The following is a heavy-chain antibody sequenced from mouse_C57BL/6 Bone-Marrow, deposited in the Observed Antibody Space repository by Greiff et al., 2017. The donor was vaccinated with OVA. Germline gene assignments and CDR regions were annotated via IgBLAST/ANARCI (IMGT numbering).Heavy chain of an antibody. CDR3: ARGRTGPSWYFDV. D-gene: IGHD4-1*01. Sequence: VQRVESGAELARPGASVKLSCKASGYTFTSYGISWVKQRTGQGLEWIGEIYPRSGNTYYNEKFKGKATLTADKSSSTAYMELRSLTSEDSAVYFCARGRTGPSWYFDVWGTGTTVTVSS. J-gene: IGHJ1*03. CDR2: IYPRSGNT. V-gene: IGHV1-81*01. CDR1: GYTFTSYG.